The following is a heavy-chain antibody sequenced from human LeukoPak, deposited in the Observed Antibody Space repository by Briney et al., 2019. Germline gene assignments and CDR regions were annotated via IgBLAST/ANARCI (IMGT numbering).Heavy chain of an antibody. J-gene: IGHJ4*02. Sequence: SETLSLTCAVYGGSFSGYYWSCIRQPPGKGLEWIGEIYHSGSTNYNPSLKSRVTMSIDKSKNHFSLNLSSVTAADTAIYFCARSGGWYHYWGQGTLVTVSS. V-gene: IGHV4-34*01. D-gene: IGHD6-19*01. CDR3: ARSGGWYHY. CDR1: GGSFSGYY. CDR2: IYHSGST.